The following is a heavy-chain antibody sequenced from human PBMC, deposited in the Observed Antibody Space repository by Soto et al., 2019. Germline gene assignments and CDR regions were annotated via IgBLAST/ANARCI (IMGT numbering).Heavy chain of an antibody. V-gene: IGHV3-33*01. D-gene: IGHD7-27*01. J-gene: IGHJ4*02. CDR3: ARQSLGNIRLRGLEY. CDR1: GFTFSEYG. CDR2: IWYDGSNK. Sequence: QVQLVESGGGVVQPGRSLRLSCAGSGFTFSEYGMHWVRQAPGKGLEWVAVIWYDGSNKYYVDSVKGRFTISRDNSKNKLYLQMNSLRPEDTAVYYCARQSLGNIRLRGLEYWGQGTLVTVSS.